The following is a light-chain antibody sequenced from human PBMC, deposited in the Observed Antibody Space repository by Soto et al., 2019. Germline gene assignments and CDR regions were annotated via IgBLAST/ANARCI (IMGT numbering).Light chain of an antibody. J-gene: IGKJ1*01. Sequence: DIVMTQSPDSPAVSLGERATINCKSSQSVLYSSNNKNYLAWYQQKPGQPPKLLIYWASTRESGVPDRFSGSGSGIDFTLTIGSLQAEDVAVYYCQQYYSTPQTFGQGTKVEIK. CDR2: WAS. CDR1: QSVLYSSNNKNY. CDR3: QQYYSTPQT. V-gene: IGKV4-1*01.